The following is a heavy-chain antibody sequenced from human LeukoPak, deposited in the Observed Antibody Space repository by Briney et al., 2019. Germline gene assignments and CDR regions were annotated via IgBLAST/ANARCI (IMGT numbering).Heavy chain of an antibody. CDR3: ARPTFCGGDCLHDASDI. Sequence: GGSLRLSCAASGFTFSSYAMHWVRQAPGKGLEWVAVISYDGSNKYYADSVKGRFTISRDNSKNTLYLQMNSLRAEDTAVYYCARPTFCGGDCLHDASDIWGQGTMVTVSS. J-gene: IGHJ3*02. D-gene: IGHD2-21*02. CDR1: GFTFSSYA. V-gene: IGHV3-30-3*01. CDR2: ISYDGSNK.